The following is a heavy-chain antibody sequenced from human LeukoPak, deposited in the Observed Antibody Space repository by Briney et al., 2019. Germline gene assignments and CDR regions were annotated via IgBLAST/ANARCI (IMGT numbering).Heavy chain of an antibody. D-gene: IGHD3-22*01. V-gene: IGHV3-53*01. Sequence: PGGSLRLSCAASGFTFSSYWMHWVRQAPGKGLEWVSIIYGGGTTFYADSVKGRFTISRDNSDHTLYLQMNTLRAEDAAVYYCARGDSSTWAYFFDYWGQGTLVAVSS. J-gene: IGHJ4*02. CDR2: IYGGGTT. CDR1: GFTFSSYW. CDR3: ARGDSSTWAYFFDY.